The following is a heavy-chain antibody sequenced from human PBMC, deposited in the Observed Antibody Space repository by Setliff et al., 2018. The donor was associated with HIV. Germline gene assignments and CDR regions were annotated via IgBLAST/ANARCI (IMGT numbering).Heavy chain of an antibody. Sequence: ETLSLTCAVYGGSFSGYYWSWIRQPPGKGLEWIGEINHSGSTNYNPSLKSRVTISVDTSKNQFSLKLTSVTAADTAVYYCVTSSSWSSRLNFWGPGMLVTVSS. D-gene: IGHD2-2*01. CDR1: GGSFSGYY. J-gene: IGHJ4*02. CDR3: VTSSSWSSRLNF. V-gene: IGHV4-34*01. CDR2: INHSGST.